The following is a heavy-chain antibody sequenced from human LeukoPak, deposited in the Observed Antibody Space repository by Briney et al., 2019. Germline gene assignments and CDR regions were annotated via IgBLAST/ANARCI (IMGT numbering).Heavy chain of an antibody. CDR1: GFTFSSYW. J-gene: IGHJ5*02. V-gene: IGHV3-74*01. D-gene: IGHD2/OR15-2a*01. CDR2: VDVHGQGT. Sequence: GGSLRLSCAASGFTFSSYWMRWVRQAPGKGPVWVSRVDVHGQGTAYADSVKGRFTISRDNAKNMLSLQMNSLSAEDTAVYYCARSNYDSTTFYYHLDLWGQGTLVTVSS. CDR3: ARSNYDSTTFYYHLDL.